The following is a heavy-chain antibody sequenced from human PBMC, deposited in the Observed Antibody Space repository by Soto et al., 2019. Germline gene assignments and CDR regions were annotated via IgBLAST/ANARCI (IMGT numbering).Heavy chain of an antibody. V-gene: IGHV3-23*01. J-gene: IGHJ6*01. D-gene: IGHD2-2*03. CDR3: AKLGSESPISYYYYG. CDR2: ISGSGGSK. Sequence: KGLEWVSAISGSGGSKYYADSVKGRFTISRDNSKNTLYLQMNSLRAEDTAVYYCAKLGSESPISYYYYG.